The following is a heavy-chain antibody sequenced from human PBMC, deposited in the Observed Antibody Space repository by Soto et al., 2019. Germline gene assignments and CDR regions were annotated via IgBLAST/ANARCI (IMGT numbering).Heavy chain of an antibody. CDR2: TWHDGSKK. CDR1: GFTFSSYG. V-gene: IGHV3-33*01. J-gene: IGHJ4*02. CDR3: ARDRSGYQLPSWFDY. D-gene: IGHD2-2*01. Sequence: GGSLRLSCAASGFTFSSYGMHWVRQAPGKGLEWVAFTWHDGSKKDYRDSVKGRFTISRDNSKNTLYLQMNSLRAEDTAVYYCARDRSGYQLPSWFDYWGQGTLVTVSS.